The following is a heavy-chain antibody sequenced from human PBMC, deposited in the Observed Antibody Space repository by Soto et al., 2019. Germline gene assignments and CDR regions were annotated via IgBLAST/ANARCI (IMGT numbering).Heavy chain of an antibody. CDR1: GGSFSGYY. CDR2: INHSGST. D-gene: IGHD3-3*01. J-gene: IGHJ3*02. Sequence: PSETLSLTCAVYGGSFSGYYWSWIRQPPGKGLEWIGEINHSGSTNYNPSLKSRVTISVDTSKNQFSLKLSSVTAADTAVYYCARVNTELRFSQWVPDAFDIWGQGTMVTVSS. CDR3: ARVNTELRFSQWVPDAFDI. V-gene: IGHV4-34*01.